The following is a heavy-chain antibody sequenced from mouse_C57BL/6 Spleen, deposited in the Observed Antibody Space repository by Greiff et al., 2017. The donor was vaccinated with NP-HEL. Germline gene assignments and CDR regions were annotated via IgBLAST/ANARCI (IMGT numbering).Heavy chain of an antibody. D-gene: IGHD1-1*01. CDR2: INPYNGDT. CDR1: GYSFTGYF. CDR3: ARLGYGSSLFDY. V-gene: IGHV1-20*01. J-gene: IGHJ2*01. Sequence: VQLKQSGPELVKPGDSVKISCKASGYSFTGYFMNWVMQSHGKSLEWIGRINPYNGDTFYNQKFKGKATLTVEKSSITAHRELRSLTSEDSAVYYCARLGYGSSLFDYWGQGTTLTVSS.